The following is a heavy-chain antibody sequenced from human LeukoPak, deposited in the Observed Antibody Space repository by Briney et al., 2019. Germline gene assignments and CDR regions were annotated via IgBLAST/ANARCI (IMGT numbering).Heavy chain of an antibody. CDR2: ISSGSSYT. CDR1: GFTPSDYY. CDR3: AKDLTMYYYSGMDV. Sequence: GRSLRPSCALSGFTPSDYYISWIRQAPGEGLGWLSHISSGSSYTSYADSVKGRFTISRDKAKNSLYLQMDSLRAEDTALYYCAKDLTMYYYSGMDVWGQGPTFTVSS. V-gene: IGHV3-11*06. J-gene: IGHJ6*02.